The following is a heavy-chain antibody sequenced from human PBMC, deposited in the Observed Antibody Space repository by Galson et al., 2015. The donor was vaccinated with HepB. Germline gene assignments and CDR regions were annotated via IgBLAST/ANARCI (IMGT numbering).Heavy chain of an antibody. V-gene: IGHV4-39*01. D-gene: IGHD2-21*01. CDR3: ARLRGDTGAFEI. CDR1: GGSISSSAFY. CDR2: IYYSGVT. J-gene: IGHJ3*02. Sequence: SETLSLTCTVSGGSISSSAFYWAWIRQPPAKGLEWIGSIYYSGVTYYNPSLKSRVILSVDTSKNQFSLRLTSVTAADTAAYYCARLRGDTGAFEIWGQGTMVTVSA.